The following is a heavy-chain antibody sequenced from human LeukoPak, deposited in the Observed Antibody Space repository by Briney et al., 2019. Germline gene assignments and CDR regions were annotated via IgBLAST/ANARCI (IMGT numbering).Heavy chain of an antibody. V-gene: IGHV4-59*08. J-gene: IGHJ4*02. D-gene: IGHD6-19*01. CDR2: ISHSGLT. CDR3: ARHRAIAGPFDH. CDR1: GGSISGYY. Sequence: SETLALTCTVSGGSISGYYCSWFRLPPGKGLEWIGQISHSGLTKYNPALKSRLTISVDTSKNQISVNLISVTAADTAFYYCARHRAIAGPFDHWGQGALVTVSS.